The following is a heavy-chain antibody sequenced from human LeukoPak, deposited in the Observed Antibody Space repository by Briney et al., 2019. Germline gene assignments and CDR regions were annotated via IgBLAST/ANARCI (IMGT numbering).Heavy chain of an antibody. J-gene: IGHJ4*02. CDR3: ARDLIGGYSGYEYYFDY. Sequence: ASETLSLTCAVYGVSFSGYYWSWIRQPPGKGLEWIGEINHSGSTNYNPSLKSRVTISVDTSKNQFSLKLSSVSAADTAVYYCARDLIGGYSGYEYYFDYWGQGTPVTVSS. CDR2: INHSGST. V-gene: IGHV4-34*01. CDR1: GVSFSGYY. D-gene: IGHD5-12*01.